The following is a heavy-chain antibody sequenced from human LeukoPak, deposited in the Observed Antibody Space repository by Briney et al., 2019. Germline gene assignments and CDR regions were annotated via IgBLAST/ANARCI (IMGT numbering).Heavy chain of an antibody. D-gene: IGHD4-17*01. J-gene: IGHJ4*02. CDR3: AAESNYGDYNAY. CDR2: IVVGSGNT. CDR1: GFTFTSSA. V-gene: IGHV1-58*02. Sequence: ASVKVSCKASGFTFTSSAMQWVRQARGQRLEWIGWIVVGSGNTNYAQKFQERVTITRDMSTSTAYMELSSLRSEDTAVYYFAAESNYGDYNAYWGQGTLVTVSS.